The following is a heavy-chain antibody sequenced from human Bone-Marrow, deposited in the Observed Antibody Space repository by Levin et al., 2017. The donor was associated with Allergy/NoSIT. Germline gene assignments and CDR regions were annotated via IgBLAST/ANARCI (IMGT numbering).Heavy chain of an antibody. CDR1: GYTFTGYY. J-gene: IGHJ4*02. V-gene: IGHV1-2*02. Sequence: ASVKVSCKASGYTFTGYYMHWVRQAPGQGLEWMGWINPNSGGTNYAQKFQGRVTMTRDTSISTAYMELSRLRSDDTAVYYCARELREYYDILTGYYPGDYWGQGTLVTVSS. CDR2: INPNSGGT. CDR3: ARELREYYDILTGYYPGDY. D-gene: IGHD3-9*01.